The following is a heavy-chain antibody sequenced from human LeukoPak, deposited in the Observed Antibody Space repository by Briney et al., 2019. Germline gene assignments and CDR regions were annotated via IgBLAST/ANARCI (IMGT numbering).Heavy chain of an antibody. CDR3: ARGPRNDP. J-gene: IGHJ5*02. CDR1: GYSFTTYE. Sequence: ASVKVSCTTSGYSFTTYEINWVRQAAGQGLEWMGWVHPDTGYADYGQKFQGRVTMTSDTSISTAYMELSSLRSDDTAVYFCARGPRNDPWGQGTLVTVSP. CDR2: VHPDTGYA. V-gene: IGHV1-8*01.